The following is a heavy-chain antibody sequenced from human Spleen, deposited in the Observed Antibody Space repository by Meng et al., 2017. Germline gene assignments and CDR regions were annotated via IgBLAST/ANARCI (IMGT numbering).Heavy chain of an antibody. CDR1: GGSFSDYY. Sequence: SETLSLTCALYGGSFSDYYWSWIRQSPGKGLEWIGEIYHGGDTNYNPSLKSRVTIAIDKSKNQFSLKLSSVTAADTAVYYCARDRGVALWGQGTLVTVSS. CDR3: ARDRGVAL. CDR2: IYHGGDT. J-gene: IGHJ4*02. D-gene: IGHD2-15*01. V-gene: IGHV4-34*01.